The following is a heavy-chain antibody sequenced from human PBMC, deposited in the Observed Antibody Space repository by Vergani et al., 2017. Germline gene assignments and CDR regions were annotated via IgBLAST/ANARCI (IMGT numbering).Heavy chain of an antibody. V-gene: IGHV3-23*01. CDR2: ISGSGGST. D-gene: IGHD2-2*01. CDR3: AKDGGEDIVVVPAASPFDY. J-gene: IGHJ4*02. Sequence: EVQLLESGGGLVQPGGSLRLSCAASGFTFSSYAMSWVRQAPGKGLEWVSAISGSGGSTYYADSVKGRFTISRDNSKNTLYLQMNSLRAEDTAVYYCAKDGGEDIVVVPAASPFDYWGQGTLVTVSS. CDR1: GFTFSSYA.